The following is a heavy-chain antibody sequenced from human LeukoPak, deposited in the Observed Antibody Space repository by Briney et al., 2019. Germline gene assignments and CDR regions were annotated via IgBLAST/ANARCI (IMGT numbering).Heavy chain of an antibody. Sequence: GGSLRLSCAASGFTFSSYAMHWVRQAPGKGLEWVAVISYDGSNKYYADSVKGRFTISRDNSKNTLYLQMNSLRAEDTAVYYCARDYGDPLRFYYYYYGMDVWGQGTTVTVSS. CDR3: ARDYGDPLRFYYYYYGMDV. D-gene: IGHD4-17*01. CDR2: ISYDGSNK. V-gene: IGHV3-30-3*01. J-gene: IGHJ6*02. CDR1: GFTFSSYA.